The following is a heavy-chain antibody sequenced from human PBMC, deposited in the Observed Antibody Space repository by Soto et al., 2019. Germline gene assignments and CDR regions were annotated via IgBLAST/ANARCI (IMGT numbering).Heavy chain of an antibody. CDR1: GFTFSTFG. V-gene: IGHV3-33*01. D-gene: IGHD1-7*01. CDR2: IWNGRNSE. CDR3: VTERRNYEFDY. Sequence: QVQLVESGGGVVQPGRSLRLSCAASGFTFSTFGMHWVRQSPGKGLEWVAVIWNGRNSEDYADSVKGRFTISRDNSKNTVDLQMNSLRAEDTAMYYCVTERRNYEFDYWGQGILVTVSS. J-gene: IGHJ4*02.